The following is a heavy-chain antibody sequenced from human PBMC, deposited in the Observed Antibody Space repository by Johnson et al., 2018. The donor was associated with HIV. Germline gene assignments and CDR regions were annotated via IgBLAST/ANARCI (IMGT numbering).Heavy chain of an antibody. CDR2: MYTGGTT. Sequence: QLVESGGGLVQPGGSLRLSCGASGFTVSNNYMNWVRQAPGKGLEWVSVMYTGGTTYYADSVKGRFTISRDNAKNSLYLQMNSLRAEDTALYYCARDFVAFGECTAFDIWGQGTMVAVSS. CDR3: ARDFVAFGECTAFDI. J-gene: IGHJ3*02. CDR1: GFTVSNNY. V-gene: IGHV3-66*01. D-gene: IGHD3-10*01.